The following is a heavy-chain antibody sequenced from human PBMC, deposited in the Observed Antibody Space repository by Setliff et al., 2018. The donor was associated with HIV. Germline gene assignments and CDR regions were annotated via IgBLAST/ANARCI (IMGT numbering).Heavy chain of an antibody. J-gene: IGHJ6*02. CDR3: ARGDSSGYYYYYGMDV. CDR2: IIPIFGTA. D-gene: IGHD6-19*01. V-gene: IGHV1-69*05. Sequence: ASVKVSCKASGGTFSSYAISWVRQAPGQGLEWMGGIIPIFGTANYAQKFQGRVTITTDTSTSTAYMELRSLRSDDTAVYYCARGDSSGYYYYYGMDVWGQGTTVTVSS. CDR1: GGTFSSYA.